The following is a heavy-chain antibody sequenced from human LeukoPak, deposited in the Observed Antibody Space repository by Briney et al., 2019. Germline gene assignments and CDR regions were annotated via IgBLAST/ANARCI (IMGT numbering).Heavy chain of an antibody. CDR1: GFIFSSHG. V-gene: IGHV3-23*01. Sequence: PGGTLRLSCAASGFIFSSHGMNWVRQAPGKGLEWVSGISPSGDITYYADSVKGRFTISRDNSKNTLYLQMNSLRAEDTAVYYCAKGNARRIAGATGGEDYWGQGTLVTVSS. CDR2: ISPSGDIT. D-gene: IGHD1-26*01. CDR3: AKGNARRIAGATGGEDY. J-gene: IGHJ4*02.